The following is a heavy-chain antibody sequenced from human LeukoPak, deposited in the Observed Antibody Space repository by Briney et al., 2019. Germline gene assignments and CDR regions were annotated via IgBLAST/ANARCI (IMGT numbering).Heavy chain of an antibody. CDR1: GGSISSYY. Sequence: SETLSLTCTVSGGSISSYYWSWIRQPPGKGLEWIGYIYYSGSTNYNPSLKSRVTISVDTSKNQFSLKLSSVTAADTAVYYCARGGSPYYDSSGLDYWGQGTLVTISS. CDR3: ARGGSPYYDSSGLDY. J-gene: IGHJ4*02. V-gene: IGHV4-59*01. CDR2: IYYSGST. D-gene: IGHD3-22*01.